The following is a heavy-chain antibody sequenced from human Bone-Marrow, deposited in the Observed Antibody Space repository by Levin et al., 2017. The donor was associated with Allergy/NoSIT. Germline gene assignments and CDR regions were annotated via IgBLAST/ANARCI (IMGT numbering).Heavy chain of an antibody. CDR2: IYHSGST. CDR1: CGSISSGGYS. J-gene: IGHJ4*02. D-gene: IGHD3-22*01. V-gene: IGHV4-30-2*01. Sequence: SQTLSLTCAVSCGSISSGGYSWSWIRQPPGKGLEWIGYIYHSGSTYYNPSLKSRVTISVDRSKNQFSLKLSSVTAADTAVYYCARRNYYDSSGYYDGVDYWGQGTLVTVSS. CDR3: ARRNYYDSSGYYDGVDY.